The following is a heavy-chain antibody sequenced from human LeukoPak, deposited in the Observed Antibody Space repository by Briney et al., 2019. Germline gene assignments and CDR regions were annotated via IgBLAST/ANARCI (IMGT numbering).Heavy chain of an antibody. CDR2: FGRSGSDT. D-gene: IGHD6-13*01. CDR3: AKGSLGSWYYFDY. CDR1: GFTFGTSA. J-gene: IGHJ4*02. V-gene: IGHV3-23*01. Sequence: GGSLRLSCAASGFTFGTSAMSWVRQAPGKGPEWVSTFGRSGSDTYYSDSVKGRFTIFRDNSKNTLYLQMNSLRDEDTAVYYCAKGSLGSWYYFDYWGQGTLVIVSS.